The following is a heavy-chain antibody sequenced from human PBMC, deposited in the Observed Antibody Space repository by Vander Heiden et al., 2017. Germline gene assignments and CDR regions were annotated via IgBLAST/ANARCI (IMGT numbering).Heavy chain of an antibody. CDR1: GSTFSSYS. CDR3: AKDRDKHYLSWFDP. J-gene: IGHJ5*02. V-gene: IGHV3-23*01. Sequence: EAQVLESGGGLVQPGRSQRLSCAASGSTFSSYSMRSVRQAPGEGLEWVAGICGSGGGKYYADSVKGRFTVSRDNSKNTLYLEMNSLRAEDTAVYYCAKDRDKHYLSWFDPWGQGTLVSVSS. CDR2: ICGSGGGK. D-gene: IGHD3-10*01.